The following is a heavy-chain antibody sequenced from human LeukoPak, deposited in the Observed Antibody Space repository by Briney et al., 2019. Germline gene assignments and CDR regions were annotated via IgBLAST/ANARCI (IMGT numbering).Heavy chain of an antibody. CDR3: ARSIDYGDGRIGSYWFDP. CDR1: GFTFSSYW. V-gene: IGHV3-74*01. CDR2: INSDGSST. Sequence: QPGGSLRLSGAASGFTFSSYWMHWVRQAPGKGLVWVSRINSDGSSTSYADSVKGRFTISRDNAKNTLYLQMNSLRAEDTAVYYCARSIDYGDGRIGSYWFDPWGQGTLVTVSS. J-gene: IGHJ5*02. D-gene: IGHD4-17*01.